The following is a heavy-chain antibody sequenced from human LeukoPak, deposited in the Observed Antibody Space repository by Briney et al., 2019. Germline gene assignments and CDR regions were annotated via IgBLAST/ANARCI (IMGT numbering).Heavy chain of an antibody. CDR1: GFTVSSNY. Sequence: PGGSLRLSCAASGFTVSSNYMSWVRQAPGKGLEWVSVIYSGGSTYYADSVKGRFTISRDNSKNTLYLQMNSLRAEDTAVYYCARGSPERPFGVVIRWFDPWGQGTLVTVSS. CDR2: IYSGGST. CDR3: ARGSPERPFGVVIRWFDP. J-gene: IGHJ5*02. D-gene: IGHD3-3*01. V-gene: IGHV3-53*01.